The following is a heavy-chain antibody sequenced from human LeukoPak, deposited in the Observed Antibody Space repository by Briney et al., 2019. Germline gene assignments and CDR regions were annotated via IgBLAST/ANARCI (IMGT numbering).Heavy chain of an antibody. CDR2: IVVGSGNT. D-gene: IGHD4-17*01. CDR3: AADEDYGAFPSYYGMDV. J-gene: IGHJ6*02. V-gene: IGHV1-58*02. Sequence: ASVKVSCKASGFTFTSSAMQWVRQARGQRLEWIGWIVVGSGNTNYAQKFQERVTITRDMSTSTAYMELSSLRSEDTAVYYCAADEDYGAFPSYYGMDVWGQGTTVTVSS. CDR1: GFTFTSSA.